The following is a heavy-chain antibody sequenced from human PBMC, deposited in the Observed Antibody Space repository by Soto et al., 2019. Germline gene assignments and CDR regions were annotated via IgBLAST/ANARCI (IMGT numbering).Heavy chain of an antibody. V-gene: IGHV4-59*01. CDR2: IYYSGST. J-gene: IGHJ4*02. CDR3: ARSPHERDSSSWPLLTY. Sequence: SETLSLTCTVSGGSISSYYWSWIRQPPGKGLEWIGYIYYSGSTNYNPSLKSRVTISVDTSKNQFSLKLSSVTAADTAVYYCARSPHERDSSSWPLLTYWGQGTLVTVSS. D-gene: IGHD6-13*01. CDR1: GGSISSYY.